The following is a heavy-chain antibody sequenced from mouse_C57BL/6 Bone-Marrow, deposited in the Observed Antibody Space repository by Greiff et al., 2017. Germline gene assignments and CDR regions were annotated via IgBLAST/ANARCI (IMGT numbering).Heavy chain of an antibody. J-gene: IGHJ3*01. CDR2: IYPRSGNT. V-gene: IGHV1-81*01. D-gene: IGHD2-1*01. CDR3: ASEGNYGNPWFAY. Sequence: VKLVESGAELARPGASVKLSCKASGYTFTSYGISWVKQRTGQGLEWIGEIYPRSGNTYYNEKFKGKATLTADKSSSTAYMELRSLTSEDSAVYFCASEGNYGNPWFAYWGQGTLVTVSA. CDR1: GYTFTSYG.